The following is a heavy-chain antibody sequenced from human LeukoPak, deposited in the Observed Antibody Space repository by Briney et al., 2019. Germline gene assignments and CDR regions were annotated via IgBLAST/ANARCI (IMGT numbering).Heavy chain of an antibody. V-gene: IGHV3-30*04. J-gene: IGHJ6*02. CDR1: GFTFRNSA. CDR3: ARGVNYAMDV. CDR2: ISHDGSIA. Sequence: GGSLRLSCAAPGFTFRNSAMDWVRQAPGKGLEWVAFISHDGSIAYYADSVKGRFTVSRDNFKNTLYLQMNSLRGDDTAVYYCARGVNYAMDVWGQGTTAIVSS.